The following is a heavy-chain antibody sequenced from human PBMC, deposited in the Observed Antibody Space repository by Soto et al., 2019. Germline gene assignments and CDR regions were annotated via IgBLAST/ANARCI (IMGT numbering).Heavy chain of an antibody. J-gene: IGHJ5*02. D-gene: IGHD3-3*01. V-gene: IGHV4-31*03. CDR2: IYYSGST. CDR3: ARATLFLEWLLGVWSDP. Sequence: QVQLQESCPGLVKPSPTLSLTCTVSGGFISSGGYYWRWIRQHPWKGLEWIGYIYYSGSTYYNPSLNSRVTISVDTSKNQCALKLSSVTAADTAVYYCARATLFLEWLLGVWSDPCGQGTLVTVT. CDR1: GGFISSGGYY.